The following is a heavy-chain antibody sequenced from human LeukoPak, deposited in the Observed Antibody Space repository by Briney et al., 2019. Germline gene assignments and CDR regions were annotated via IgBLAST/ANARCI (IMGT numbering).Heavy chain of an antibody. CDR3: AREYYDILTGYFDY. CDR1: GGTFSSYA. D-gene: IGHD3-9*01. CDR2: IIPIFGTA. J-gene: IGHJ4*02. V-gene: IGHV1-69*13. Sequence: ASVKVSCKASGGTFSSYAISWVRQAPGQGLEWMGGIIPIFGTANYAQKFQGRVTITADESTSTAYMELSSLRSEDTAVYYCAREYYDILTGYFDYWGQGTLVTASS.